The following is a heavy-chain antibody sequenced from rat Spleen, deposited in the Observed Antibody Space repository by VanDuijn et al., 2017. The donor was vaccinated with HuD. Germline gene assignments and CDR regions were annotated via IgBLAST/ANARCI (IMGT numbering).Heavy chain of an antibody. CDR2: ITNSGGST. D-gene: IGHD1-1*01. CDR3: TTGVQY. Sequence: EVQLVESGGGLVQPGRSLKLSCAASGFTFSNYGMAWVRQAPTKGLEWVASITNSGGSTYYRDSVKGRFTISRDNAKSTLYLQMDSLRSEDTATYYCTTGVQYWGQGTLVTVSS. J-gene: IGHJ3*01. V-gene: IGHV5-27*01. CDR1: GFTFSNYG.